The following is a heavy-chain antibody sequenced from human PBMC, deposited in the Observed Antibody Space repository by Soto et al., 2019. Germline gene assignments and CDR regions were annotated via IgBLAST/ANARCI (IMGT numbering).Heavy chain of an antibody. J-gene: IGHJ1*01. Sequence: QLQLQESGPGLVKPSETLSLTCTVSGGSISSSSYYWGWIRQPPGKGLEWIGSIYDSGSTYYNPSLKSRVTISVDTSKKQFSLKLSSVTAADSAVYYCARRSSSWYGYFQHCGQGTLVTVSS. D-gene: IGHD6-13*01. CDR1: GGSISSSSYY. V-gene: IGHV4-39*01. CDR3: ARRSSSWYGYFQH. CDR2: IYDSGST.